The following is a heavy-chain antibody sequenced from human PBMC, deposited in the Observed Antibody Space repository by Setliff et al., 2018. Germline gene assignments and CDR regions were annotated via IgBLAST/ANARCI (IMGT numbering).Heavy chain of an antibody. Sequence: PSETLSLTCAVYGGSFSGYYWSWIRQPPGKGLEWIGEINHSGSTNYNPSLKSRVTISVDTSKNQFSLNLSSVTAADTAVYYCARDLRYFDWLIENWYFDLWGRGTLVTVSS. CDR3: ARDLRYFDWLIENWYFDL. D-gene: IGHD3-9*01. CDR1: GGSFSGYY. V-gene: IGHV4-34*01. J-gene: IGHJ2*01. CDR2: INHSGST.